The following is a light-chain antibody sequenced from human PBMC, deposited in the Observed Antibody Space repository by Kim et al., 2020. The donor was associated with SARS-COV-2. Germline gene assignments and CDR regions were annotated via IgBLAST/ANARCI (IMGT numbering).Light chain of an antibody. J-gene: IGLJ3*02. CDR3: SSYITSSTLV. CDR1: SSDFGAYNY. V-gene: IGLV2-14*01. CDR2: DVS. Sequence: QSALTQPASVSGSPGQSITVSCTGTSSDFGAYNYVSWYQQHPGKAPKLMIFDVSKRPSGVSNRFSGSKSGNTASLTISGLLAEDEADCYCSSYITSSTLVFGGGTQLTVL.